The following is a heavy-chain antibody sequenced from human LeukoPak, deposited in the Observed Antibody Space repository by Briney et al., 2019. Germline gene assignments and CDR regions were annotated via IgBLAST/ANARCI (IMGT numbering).Heavy chain of an antibody. J-gene: IGHJ6*03. V-gene: IGHV4-30-4*08. Sequence: PSETLSLTCTVSGGSISSGDYYWSWIRQPPGKGLEWIGYIYYSGSTYYNPSLKSRVTISVDTSKNQFSLELSSVTAADTAVYYCARDFRDIVVVPAAPPRYYYYYYMDVWGKGTTVTVSS. CDR3: ARDFRDIVVVPAAPPRYYYYYYMDV. D-gene: IGHD2-2*01. CDR1: GGSISSGDYY. CDR2: IYYSGST.